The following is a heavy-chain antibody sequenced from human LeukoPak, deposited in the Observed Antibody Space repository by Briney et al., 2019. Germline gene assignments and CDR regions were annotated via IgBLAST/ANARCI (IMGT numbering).Heavy chain of an antibody. J-gene: IGHJ5*02. D-gene: IGHD3-3*01. Sequence: PGGSLRLSCAASGFTFSSYGMHWVRQAPSKGLEWVAAISDDERNKFFADSVKGRFTISRDNSKNTLYLQMNSLRAEDTAVYYCARPMYYDFWRGFDPWGQGTLVTVSS. CDR1: GFTFSSYG. CDR2: ISDDERNK. V-gene: IGHV3-30*03. CDR3: ARPMYYDFWRGFDP.